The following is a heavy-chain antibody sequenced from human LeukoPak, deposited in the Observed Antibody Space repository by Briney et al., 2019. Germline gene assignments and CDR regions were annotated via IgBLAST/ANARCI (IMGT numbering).Heavy chain of an antibody. CDR2: INAAGSST. V-gene: IGHV3-74*01. CDR3: ARGVRGSYGTDV. D-gene: IGHD1-26*01. Sequence: GGSLRLSCAASGFTFSSDWMHWVRQAPGQGLVWVSRINAAGSSTNYADSVKGRFTISRDNAMNTLYLHLNSLRAEDTAVYYCARGVRGSYGTDVWGKGTLVTVS. J-gene: IGHJ4*02. CDR1: GFTFSSDW.